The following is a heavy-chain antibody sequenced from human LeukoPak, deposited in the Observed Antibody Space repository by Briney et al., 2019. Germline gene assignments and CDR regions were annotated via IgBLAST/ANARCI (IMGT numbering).Heavy chain of an antibody. V-gene: IGHV3-30*18. Sequence: GGSLRLSCAASGFTFSSYGMHWVRQAPGKGLEWVAVISYDGSNKYYADSVKGRFTISRDNSKNTLYLQMNSLRAEDTAVYYCAKEPVTGPNWFDPWGQGTLVTVSS. D-gene: IGHD5-18*01. CDR2: ISYDGSNK. CDR1: GFTFSSYG. J-gene: IGHJ5*02. CDR3: AKEPVTGPNWFDP.